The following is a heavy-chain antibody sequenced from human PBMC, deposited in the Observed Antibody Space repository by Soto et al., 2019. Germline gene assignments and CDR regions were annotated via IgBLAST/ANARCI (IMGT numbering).Heavy chain of an antibody. CDR3: ARDNWNYGNGWSD. J-gene: IGHJ4*02. Sequence: QVQLQESGPGLVKPSQTLSLTCTVSGGSISSGDYYWSWIRQPPGKGLEWIGYIYYSGSTYYNPSLKSRVTISVDTSKNHFSLKLSSVTAADTAVYYCARDNWNYGNGWSDWGQGTLVTVSS. D-gene: IGHD1-7*01. CDR1: GGSISSGDYY. V-gene: IGHV4-30-4*01. CDR2: IYYSGST.